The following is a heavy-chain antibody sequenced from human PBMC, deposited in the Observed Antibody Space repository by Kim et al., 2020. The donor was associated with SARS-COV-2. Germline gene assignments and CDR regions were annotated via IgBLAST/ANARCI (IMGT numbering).Heavy chain of an antibody. J-gene: IGHJ4*02. Sequence: KSRVTISVDTSKNQFSLKLSSVTAADTAVYYCARKRPITSFGVVNAYFGYWGQGTLVTVSS. D-gene: IGHD3-3*01. CDR3: ARKRPITSFGVVNAYFGY. V-gene: IGHV4-34*01.